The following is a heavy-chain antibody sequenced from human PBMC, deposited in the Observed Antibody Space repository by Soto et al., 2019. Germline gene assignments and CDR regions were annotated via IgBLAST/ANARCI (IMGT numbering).Heavy chain of an antibody. J-gene: IGHJ5*02. CDR3: ARDPLWFGEGWFDP. D-gene: IGHD3-10*01. CDR2: IYSGGST. V-gene: IGHV3-53*01. CDR1: GFTVSSNY. Sequence: GGSLRLSCAASGFTVSSNYMSWVRQAPGKGLEWVSVIYSGGSTYYADSVKGRFTISRDNSKNTLYLQMNSLRAEDTAVYYCARDPLWFGEGWFDPWGQGTLVTVSS.